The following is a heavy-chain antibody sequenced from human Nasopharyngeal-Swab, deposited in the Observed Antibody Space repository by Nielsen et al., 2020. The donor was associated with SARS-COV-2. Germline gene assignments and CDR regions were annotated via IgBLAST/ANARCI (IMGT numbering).Heavy chain of an antibody. CDR1: GYNFIAYD. CDR2: FNPYSGLK. V-gene: IGHV1-2*06. J-gene: IGHJ4*02. Sequence: SVTVSCKASGYNFIAYDINWVRQAPAQGLEWMGRFNPYSGLKNFAQNFQGRVTVTRDTSISTAYMELRRLTFDDTAVYYCLRDDGETPGMAAAGPPGGYWGQGTRVIVSS. D-gene: IGHD6-13*01. CDR3: LRDDGETPGMAAAGPPGGY.